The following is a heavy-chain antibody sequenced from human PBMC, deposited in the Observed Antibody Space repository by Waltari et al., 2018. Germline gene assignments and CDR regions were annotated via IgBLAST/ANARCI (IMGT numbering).Heavy chain of an antibody. V-gene: IGHV3-30*18. Sequence: QVHLVESGGGVVQPGRSLRLSCAASGFTVRTYGIHWVRQAPGKGLEWVAIISNDGSKKNYVDSVKGRFTISRDNSKNTLYLQMNSLRAQDTAVYYCAKDDTTIFGVGIDNWGQGTLVTVSS. CDR1: GFTVRTYG. CDR3: AKDDTTIFGVGIDN. J-gene: IGHJ4*02. CDR2: ISNDGSKK. D-gene: IGHD3-3*01.